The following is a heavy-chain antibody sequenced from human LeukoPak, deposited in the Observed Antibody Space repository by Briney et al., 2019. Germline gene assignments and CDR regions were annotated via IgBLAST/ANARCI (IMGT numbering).Heavy chain of an antibody. J-gene: IGHJ4*02. CDR3: ARSPEVGATWSTFDY. D-gene: IGHD1-26*01. Sequence: SETLSLTCTVSGGSISSYYWSWIRQPPGKGLEWIGYIYYSGSTNYNPSLKSRVTISVDTYKNQFSLKLSSVTAADTAVYYCARSPEVGATWSTFDYWGQGTLVTVSS. CDR2: IYYSGST. CDR1: GGSISSYY. V-gene: IGHV4-59*01.